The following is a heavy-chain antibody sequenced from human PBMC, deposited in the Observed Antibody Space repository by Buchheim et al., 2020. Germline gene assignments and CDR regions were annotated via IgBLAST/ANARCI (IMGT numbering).Heavy chain of an antibody. Sequence: QVQLVQSGAEVKKPGASVKVSCKASGYTFTSYGISWVRQAPGQGLEWMGWISAYNGNTNYAQKLQGRVTMTTDTSTSTAYMELRSLRSDDTAVYYCARVAPFWYCSSTSCYVPPYFDYWGQGTL. CDR3: ARVAPFWYCSSTSCYVPPYFDY. CDR2: ISAYNGNT. J-gene: IGHJ4*02. V-gene: IGHV1-18*01. D-gene: IGHD2-2*01. CDR1: GYTFTSYG.